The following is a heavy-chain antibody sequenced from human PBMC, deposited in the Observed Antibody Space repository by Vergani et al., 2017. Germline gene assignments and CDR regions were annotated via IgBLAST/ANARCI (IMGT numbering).Heavy chain of an antibody. CDR3: ARLEGDLAAFDI. Sequence: QLQLQESGPGLVKPSETLSLTCTVSGGSISSSRYFWGWIRQPPGKGLEWIGNIFYSGSTYYNPSLNSRVTISVDTSKNQFSLKLSSVTAADTAVYYCARLEGDLAAFDIWGQGTMVTVSS. CDR1: GGSISSSRYF. D-gene: IGHD3-16*01. CDR2: IFYSGST. J-gene: IGHJ3*02. V-gene: IGHV4-39*01.